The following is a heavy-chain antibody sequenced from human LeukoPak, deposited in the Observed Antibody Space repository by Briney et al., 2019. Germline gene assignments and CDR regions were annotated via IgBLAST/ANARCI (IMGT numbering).Heavy chain of an antibody. V-gene: IGHV3-7*01. Sequence: GGSLRLSCAASGFTFSSYWMSWVRQAPGKGLEWVANIKEDGSEKYYVDSVKGRFTISRDNANNSLYLQMNSLRAEDTAVYYCARVASEWLLQNRCLDYWGQGTLVTVSS. CDR1: GFTFSSYW. CDR2: IKEDGSEK. J-gene: IGHJ4*02. CDR3: ARVASEWLLQNRCLDY. D-gene: IGHD3-3*01.